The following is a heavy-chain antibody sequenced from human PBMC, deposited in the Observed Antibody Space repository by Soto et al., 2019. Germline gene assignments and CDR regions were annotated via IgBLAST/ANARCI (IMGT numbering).Heavy chain of an antibody. D-gene: IGHD3-22*01. CDR2: IDNRGRT. V-gene: IGHV4-59*08. J-gene: IGHJ4*02. Sequence: SETLSLTCSVSGGSMRSYYWSWIRQPPGKGLEWIGYIDNRGRTTYNPSLKSRVTISVDTSKNQFSLKLSSVTAADTAVYYCARLNYYDTSGSFDYWGQGTLVTSPQ. CDR1: GGSMRSYY. CDR3: ARLNYYDTSGSFDY.